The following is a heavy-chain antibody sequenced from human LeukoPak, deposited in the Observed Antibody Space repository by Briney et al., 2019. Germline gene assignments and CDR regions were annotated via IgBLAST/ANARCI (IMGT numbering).Heavy chain of an antibody. D-gene: IGHD1-26*01. V-gene: IGHV4-34*01. J-gene: IGHJ1*01. CDR2: INHSGST. CDR3: ARAPVGVGATTRRYFQH. CDR1: GGSLSGYY. Sequence: SETLSLTCAVYGGSLSGYYWSWIRQPPGKGLEWIGEINHSGSTNYNPSLKSRVTISVDTSKNQSSLKLSSVTAADTAVYYCARAPVGVGATTRRYFQHWGQGTLVTVSS.